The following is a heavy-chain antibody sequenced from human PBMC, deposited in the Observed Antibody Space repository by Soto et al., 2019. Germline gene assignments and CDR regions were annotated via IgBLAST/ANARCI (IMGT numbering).Heavy chain of an antibody. CDR2: ISYDGSNK. D-gene: IGHD3-10*01. J-gene: IGHJ6*02. Sequence: GVSLRLSCAASGFTFSSYGMHWFRQAPGNGLEWVAVISYDGSNKYYADSVKGRFTISRDNSKNTLYLQMNSLRAEDTAVYYCARGSSRGWFGELLLRPAMDVWGQETTVTVSS. V-gene: IGHV3-30-3*01. CDR1: GFTFSSYG. CDR3: ARGSSRGWFGELLLRPAMDV.